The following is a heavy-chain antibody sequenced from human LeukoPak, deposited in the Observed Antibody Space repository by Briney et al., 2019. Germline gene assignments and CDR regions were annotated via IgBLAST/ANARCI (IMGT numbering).Heavy chain of an antibody. Sequence: SETLSLNCTVYGGSISSYHWSWIRQPPGKGLEWIAYIHNSGRTKYNPSLKSRVTISVDTPKNQFSLKLSSVTAADTAVYYCARHVGNSYGDYFDYWGQGALVTVSS. J-gene: IGHJ4*02. CDR3: ARHVGNSYGDYFDY. CDR2: IHNSGRT. V-gene: IGHV4-59*08. D-gene: IGHD4-17*01. CDR1: GGSISSYH.